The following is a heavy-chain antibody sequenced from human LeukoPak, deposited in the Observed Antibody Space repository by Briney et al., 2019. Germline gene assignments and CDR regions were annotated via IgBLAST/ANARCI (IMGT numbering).Heavy chain of an antibody. CDR2: IKQDGSEK. V-gene: IGHV3-7*01. D-gene: IGHD3-10*01. J-gene: IGHJ4*02. CDR3: ARDLRVSEYGSGNFFY. CDR1: GFTFNSYW. Sequence: PGGSLRLSCAASGFTFNSYWMSWVRQAPGKGLEWVANIKQDGSEKYYVDSVKGRFTISRDNAKNSLYPQMNSLRAEDTAVYYCARDLRVSEYGSGNFFYWGQGTLVTVSS.